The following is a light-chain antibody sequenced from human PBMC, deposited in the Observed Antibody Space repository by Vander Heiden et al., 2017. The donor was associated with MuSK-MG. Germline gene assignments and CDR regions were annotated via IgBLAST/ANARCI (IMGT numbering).Light chain of an antibody. Sequence: DIQMTQSPSSLSASVGDRVTITCRASQSISNHLNWYQQKPVKAPKLLIFAASGLQSGVLSRFSGSGCGRDFTITISSRQQEDFAAYYCQQNDSSASFTFGRGTKVDSK. CDR1: QSISNH. V-gene: IGKV1-39*01. J-gene: IGKJ3*01. CDR3: QQNDSSASFT. CDR2: AAS.